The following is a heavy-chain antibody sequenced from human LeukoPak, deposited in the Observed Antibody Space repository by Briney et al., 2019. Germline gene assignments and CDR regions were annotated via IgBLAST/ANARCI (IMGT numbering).Heavy chain of an antibody. CDR3: AKDTGMIVVVIPPFDY. Sequence: GGSLRLSCAASGFTFSSYSMNWVRQAPGKGLEWVSAISGSGGSTYYADSVKGRFTISRDNSKNTLYLQMNSLRAEDTAVYYCAKDTGMIVVVIPPFDYWGQGTLVTVSS. V-gene: IGHV3-23*01. CDR2: ISGSGGST. D-gene: IGHD3-22*01. CDR1: GFTFSSYS. J-gene: IGHJ4*02.